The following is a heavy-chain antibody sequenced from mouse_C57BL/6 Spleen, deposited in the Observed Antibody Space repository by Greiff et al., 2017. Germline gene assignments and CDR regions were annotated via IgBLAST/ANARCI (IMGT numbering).Heavy chain of an antibody. D-gene: IGHD2-14*01. V-gene: IGHV1-69*01. CDR3: ARSDGVRQGAMDY. J-gene: IGHJ4*01. Sequence: VQLQQSGAELVMPGASVKLSCKASGYTFTSYWMHWVKQRPGQGLEWIGEIDPSDSYTNYNQKFKGKSTLTVDKSSSTAYMQLSSLTSEDSAVYYCARSDGVRQGAMDYWGQGTSVTVSS. CDR1: GYTFTSYW. CDR2: IDPSDSYT.